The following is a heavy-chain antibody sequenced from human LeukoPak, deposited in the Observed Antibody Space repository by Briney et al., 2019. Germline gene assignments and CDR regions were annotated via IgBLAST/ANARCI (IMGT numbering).Heavy chain of an antibody. CDR2: IFASGST. CDR3: VRGWAPRGEKSSFAS. CDR1: GASINSDY. J-gene: IGHJ4*02. V-gene: IGHV4-4*07. D-gene: IGHD3-10*01. Sequence: SETLSLTCTVSGASINSDYWTWVRQVAGKGLEWIGRIFASGSTNYNPYLRSRITMSVATSKNQFSLDLSSVTAADTGVYYCVRGWAPRGEKSSFASWGQGTLVTVSS.